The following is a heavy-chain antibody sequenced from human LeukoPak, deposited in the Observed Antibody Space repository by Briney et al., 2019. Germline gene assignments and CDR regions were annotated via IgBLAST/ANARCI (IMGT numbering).Heavy chain of an antibody. Sequence: PGGSLRLSCAASGFTVSSNYMNWVRQAPGKGLEWVSYISSSGSTIYYADSVKGRFTISRDNAKNSLYLQMNSLRAEDTAVYYCARSPSGTLGTGFDYWGQGTLVTVSS. V-gene: IGHV3-48*03. CDR1: GFTVSSNY. J-gene: IGHJ4*02. CDR3: ARSPSGTLGTGFDY. CDR2: ISSSGSTI. D-gene: IGHD1-26*01.